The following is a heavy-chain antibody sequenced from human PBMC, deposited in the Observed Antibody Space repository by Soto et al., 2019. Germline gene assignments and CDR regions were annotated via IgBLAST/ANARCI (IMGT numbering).Heavy chain of an antibody. Sequence: LSLTCAASGFTFSSYWMHWVRPAPGKGLVWVSRINSDGSSTSYADSVKGRFTISRDNAKNTLYLQMNSLRAEDTAVYYCARDYADPYYYYYMDVWGKGTTVTVSS. CDR3: ARDYADPYYYYYMDV. J-gene: IGHJ6*03. CDR2: INSDGSST. CDR1: GFTFSSYW. V-gene: IGHV3-74*01. D-gene: IGHD4-17*01.